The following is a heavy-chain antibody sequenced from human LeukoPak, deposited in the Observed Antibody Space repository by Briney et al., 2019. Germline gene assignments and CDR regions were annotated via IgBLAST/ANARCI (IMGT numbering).Heavy chain of an antibody. CDR2: IRSKTHSYAT. J-gene: IGHJ4*02. Sequence: GRSLRLSCAASGFNFSASAMHWVRQASGKGLEWVGRIRSKTHSYATTYAASVTGRFSISRDDSKNTAYLQMSSLTTEDTAVYYCTRRSIAPTTTEDCWGQGTLVTVSS. CDR1: GFNFSASA. V-gene: IGHV3-73*01. D-gene: IGHD1-7*01. CDR3: TRRSIAPTTTEDC.